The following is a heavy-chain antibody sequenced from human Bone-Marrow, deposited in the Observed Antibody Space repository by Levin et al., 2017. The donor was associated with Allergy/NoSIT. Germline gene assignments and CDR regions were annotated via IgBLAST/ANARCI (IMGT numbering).Heavy chain of an antibody. J-gene: IGHJ1*01. Sequence: SETLSLTCAVYGGSFSGYYWSWIRQPPGKGLEWIGEINHSGSTNYNPSLKSRVTISVDTSKNQFSLKLSSVTAADTAVYYCTFTIFGVVTPGDGEYFQHWGKGTLVTVSS. D-gene: IGHD3-3*01. V-gene: IGHV4-34*01. CDR1: GGSFSGYY. CDR2: INHSGST. CDR3: TFTIFGVVTPGDGEYFQH.